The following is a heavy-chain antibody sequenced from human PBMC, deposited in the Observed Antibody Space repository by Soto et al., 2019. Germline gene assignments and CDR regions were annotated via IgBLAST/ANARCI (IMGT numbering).Heavy chain of an antibody. Sequence: EVQLVESGGGLIQPGGSLRLSCAATGFSVTSNYMSWVRQAPGGGLEWVSLSWPGGTTYYADSVRGRFTVSRDNSNNTVFLQMSSLRADDTAVYYCAKVGDSSDYYPAPIDSWGQGTLVTVSS. CDR3: AKVGDSSDYYPAPIDS. CDR1: GFSVTSNY. V-gene: IGHV3-53*01. J-gene: IGHJ5*01. D-gene: IGHD3-22*01. CDR2: SWPGGTT.